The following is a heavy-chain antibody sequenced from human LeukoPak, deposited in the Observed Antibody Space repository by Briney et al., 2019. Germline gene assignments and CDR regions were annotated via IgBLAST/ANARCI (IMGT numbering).Heavy chain of an antibody. CDR3: ARVVAYYYMDV. V-gene: IGHV4-59*01. CDR2: IYYSGST. J-gene: IGHJ6*03. Sequence: SXTLSLTCTVSGGSISSYYWSWIRQPPGKGLEWIGYIYYSGSTNYNPSLKSRVTISVDTSKNQFSLKLSSVTAADTAVYYCARVVAYYYMDVWGKGTTVTVSS. CDR1: GGSISSYY.